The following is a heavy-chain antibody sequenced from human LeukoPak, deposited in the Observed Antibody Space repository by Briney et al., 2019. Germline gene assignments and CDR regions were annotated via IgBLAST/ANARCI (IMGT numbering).Heavy chain of an antibody. Sequence: SETLSLTCTVSGGSISSYYWSWIRQPPGKGLEWIGEINHSGSTNYNPSLKSRVTISVDTSKNQFSLKLSSVTAADTAVYYCAREDSSSSVGFDYWGQGTLVTVSS. CDR3: AREDSSSSVGFDY. CDR1: GGSISSYY. D-gene: IGHD6-6*01. CDR2: INHSGST. V-gene: IGHV4-34*01. J-gene: IGHJ4*02.